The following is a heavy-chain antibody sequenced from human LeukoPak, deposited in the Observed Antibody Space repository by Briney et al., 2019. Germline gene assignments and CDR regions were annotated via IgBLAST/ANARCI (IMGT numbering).Heavy chain of an antibody. D-gene: IGHD5-18*01. J-gene: IGHJ4*02. V-gene: IGHV4-39*01. CDR3: ARRRIQLWLPFDY. CDR1: GGSISSSSYY. CDR2: IYYSGST. Sequence: PSETLSLTRTVSGGSISSSSYYWGWIRQPPGKGLEWIGSIYYSGSTYYNPSLKSRVTISVDTSKNQFSLKLSSVTAADTAVYYRARRRIQLWLPFDYWGQGTLVTVSS.